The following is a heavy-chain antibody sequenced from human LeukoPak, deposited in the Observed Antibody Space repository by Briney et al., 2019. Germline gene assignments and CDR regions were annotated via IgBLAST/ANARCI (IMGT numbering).Heavy chain of an antibody. J-gene: IGHJ4*02. CDR3: AKSLGSQDY. V-gene: IGHV3-74*01. Sequence: GGPLRLSCAASGFTFSSSWMHWVRQAPGKGLVWVSRINTDGRTTTYADSVKGRFTISRDNAKSTVYLQMNSLRPEGTALYYCAKSLGSQDYWGQGTLVTVSS. CDR2: INTDGRTT. D-gene: IGHD6-19*01. CDR1: GFTFSSSW.